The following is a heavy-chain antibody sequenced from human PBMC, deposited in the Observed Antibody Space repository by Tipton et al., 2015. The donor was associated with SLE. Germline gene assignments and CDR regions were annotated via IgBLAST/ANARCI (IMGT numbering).Heavy chain of an antibody. D-gene: IGHD6-13*01. CDR1: GYSFTTYW. V-gene: IGHV5-51*01. CDR3: ARHGRLMGIAAPGPAPGDH. Sequence: VQLVQSGAEVKKPGESLRISCKGSGYSFTTYWIGWVRQMPGKGLEWMGLVFPGDSDTRYSPSFQGQVTISADKSLSTAYLQWTSLKASDTAIYYCARHGRLMGIAAPGPAPGDHWGQGTLVTVSS. J-gene: IGHJ4*02. CDR2: VFPGDSDT.